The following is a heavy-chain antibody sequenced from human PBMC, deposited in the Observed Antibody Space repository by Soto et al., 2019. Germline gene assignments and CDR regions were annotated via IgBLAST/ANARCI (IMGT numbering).Heavy chain of an antibody. Sequence: PSETLSLTCTVSGGSISSYYWSWIRQPPGKGLEWIGYIYYSGSTNYNPSLKSRVTISVDTSKNQFSLKLSSVTAADTAVYHCARDSSGWGRPVSCMDVWGKGTTVTVSS. V-gene: IGHV4-59*01. CDR2: IYYSGST. CDR1: GGSISSYY. D-gene: IGHD6-19*01. J-gene: IGHJ6*03. CDR3: ARDSSGWGRPVSCMDV.